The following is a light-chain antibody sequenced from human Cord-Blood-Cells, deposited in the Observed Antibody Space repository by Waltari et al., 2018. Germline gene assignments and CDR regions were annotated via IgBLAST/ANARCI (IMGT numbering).Light chain of an antibody. CDR1: SGINVGTYR. CDR2: YKSDSDK. J-gene: IGLJ3*02. V-gene: IGLV5-39*01. CDR3: AIWYSSTWV. Sequence: QPVLTQPTSLSASPGASARFTCTLRSGINVGTYRIYWYQQNPGSLPRYSLRYKSDSDKQQGSGVPSRFSGSKDASTNAGLLLISGLQSEDEADYYCAIWYSSTWVFGGGTKLTVL.